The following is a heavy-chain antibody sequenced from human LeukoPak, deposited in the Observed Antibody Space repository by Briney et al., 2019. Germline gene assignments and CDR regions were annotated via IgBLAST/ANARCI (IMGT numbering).Heavy chain of an antibody. J-gene: IGHJ3*02. D-gene: IGHD3-3*01. CDR3: AKGVTIDAFDI. V-gene: IGHV3-33*06. CDR1: GGSISSYY. Sequence: LSLTCTVSGGSISSYYWSWVRQAPGKGLEWVAVIWYDGSNKYYADSVKGRFTISRDNSKNTLYLQMNSLRAEDTAVYYCAKGVTIDAFDIWGQGTMVTVSS. CDR2: IWYDGSNK.